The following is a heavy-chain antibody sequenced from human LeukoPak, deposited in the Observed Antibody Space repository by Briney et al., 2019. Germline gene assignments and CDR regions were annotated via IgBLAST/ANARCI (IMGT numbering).Heavy chain of an antibody. D-gene: IGHD2-21*02. CDR1: GYTFTGYY. CDR2: INPNSGGT. CDR3: ARMTYCGGDCYHYFDY. V-gene: IGHV1-2*02. Sequence: GASVKVSCKASGYTFTGYYMHWVRQAPGQGLEWMGWINPNSGGTNYAQKFQGRVTMTRDTSISTAYMELSRLRSDDTAVYYCARMTYCGGDCYHYFDYWGQGTLVTVSS. J-gene: IGHJ4*02.